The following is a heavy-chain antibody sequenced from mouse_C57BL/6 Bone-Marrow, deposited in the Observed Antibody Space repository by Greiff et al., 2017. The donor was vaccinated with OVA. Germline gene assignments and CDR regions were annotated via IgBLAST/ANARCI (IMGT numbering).Heavy chain of an antibody. CDR1: GYSITSGYY. CDR3: ARERDYYGSSRDYCGC. V-gene: IGHV3-6*01. CDR2: ISYDGSN. Sequence: DVKLQESGPGLVKPSQSLSLTCSVTGYSITSGYYWNWIRQFPGNKLEWMGYISYDGSNNYNPSLKNRISITRDTSKNQFFLKLNSVTTEDTATYYCARERDYYGSSRDYCGCWGQGATLSVSS. J-gene: IGHJ2*01. D-gene: IGHD1-1*01.